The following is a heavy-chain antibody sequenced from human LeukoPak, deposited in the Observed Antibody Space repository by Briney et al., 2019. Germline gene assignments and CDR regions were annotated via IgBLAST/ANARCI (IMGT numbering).Heavy chain of an antibody. Sequence: ASVKVSCKASGYTFTGYYMHWVRQAPGQGLERMGWINPNSGGTNYAQKFQGRVTMTRDTSISTAYMELSRLRSDDTAVYYCARVYRTIRGYSYVVDHWGQGTLVTVSS. CDR2: INPNSGGT. CDR1: GYTFTGYY. D-gene: IGHD5-18*01. CDR3: ARVYRTIRGYSYVVDH. J-gene: IGHJ4*02. V-gene: IGHV1-2*02.